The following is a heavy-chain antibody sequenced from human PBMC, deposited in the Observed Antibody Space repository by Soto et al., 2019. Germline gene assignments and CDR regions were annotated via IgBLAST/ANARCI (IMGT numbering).Heavy chain of an antibody. CDR2: IYSGGST. CDR3: AREGVVAASD. J-gene: IGHJ6*02. V-gene: IGHV3-66*01. D-gene: IGHD2-15*01. CDR1: GFTVSSNY. Sequence: HPGGSLRLSCAASGFTVSSNYMSWVRQAPGKGLEWVSVIYSGGSTNYADSVKGRFTISRDNSKNTLYLQMNSLRAEDTAVYYCAREGVVAASDWGRGTTVTVSS.